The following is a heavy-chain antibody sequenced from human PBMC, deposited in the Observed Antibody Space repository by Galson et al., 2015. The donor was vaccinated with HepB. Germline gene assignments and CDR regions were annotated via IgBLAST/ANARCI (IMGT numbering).Heavy chain of an antibody. CDR1: GGTFSSYA. Sequence: SVKVSCKASGGTFSSYAISWVRQAPGQELEWMGRIIPILGIANYAQKFQGRVTITADKSTSTAYMELSSLRSEDTAVYYCARAGGATDGGFDPWGQGTLVTVSS. V-gene: IGHV1-69*04. CDR2: IIPILGIA. D-gene: IGHD1-26*01. J-gene: IGHJ5*02. CDR3: ARAGGATDGGFDP.